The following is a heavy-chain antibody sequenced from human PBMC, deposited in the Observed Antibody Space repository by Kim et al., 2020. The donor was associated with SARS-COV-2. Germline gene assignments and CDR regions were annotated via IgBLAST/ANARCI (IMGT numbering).Heavy chain of an antibody. CDR1: GFTFSNSA. V-gene: IGHV3-23*01. J-gene: IGHJ4*02. D-gene: IGHD3-10*01. CDR3: AKRADSGTYYIDY. Sequence: GGSLRLSCAASGFTFSNSAMRWVRQAPGKGLEWLSAISESGGTTYYADSVKGRFTISRDNSKNTLYLQMSSLSADDTAVYYCAKRADSGTYYIDYWGQGTLVTVSS. CDR2: ISESGGTT.